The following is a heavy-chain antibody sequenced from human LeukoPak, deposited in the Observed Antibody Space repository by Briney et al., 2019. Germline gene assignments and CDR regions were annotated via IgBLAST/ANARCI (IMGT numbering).Heavy chain of an antibody. CDR2: ISSSGSTI. V-gene: IGHV3-48*03. D-gene: IGHD3-10*02. CDR1: GFTFSSYE. Sequence: GGSLRLSCAASGFTFSSYEMNWVRQAPGKGLEWVSYISSSGSTIYYEDSVKGRFTISRDNAKNSLYLQMNSLRAEDTAVYYCAELGITMIGDVWGKGTTVTISS. J-gene: IGHJ6*04. CDR3: AELGITMIGDV.